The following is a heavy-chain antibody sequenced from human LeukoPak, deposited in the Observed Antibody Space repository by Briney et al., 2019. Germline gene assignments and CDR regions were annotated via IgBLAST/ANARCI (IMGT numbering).Heavy chain of an antibody. CDR2: INHSGST. D-gene: IGHD1-14*01. Sequence: PSETLSLTCAVYGGSFSGYYWSWIRQPPGKGLEWIGEINHSGSTNYNPSLKSRVTISVDTSKNQFSLKLSSVIAADTAVYYCARLTGGNWFDPWGQGTLVTVSS. J-gene: IGHJ5*02. CDR3: ARLTGGNWFDP. CDR1: GGSFSGYY. V-gene: IGHV4-34*01.